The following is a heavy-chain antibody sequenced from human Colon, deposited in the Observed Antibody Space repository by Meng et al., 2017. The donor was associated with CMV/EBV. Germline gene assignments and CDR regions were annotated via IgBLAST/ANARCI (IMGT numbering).Heavy chain of an antibody. V-gene: IGHV3-7*01. CDR1: GFTFSSYG. Sequence: GGSLRLSCAVSGFTFSSYGMSWVRQAPGKGLEWVAQIKEDGSEEYYADSVRGRFTIYRDNAKKSVYLQMNSLRAEDTAVYYCTRPFVVEAARSMDVWGEGTTVTVSS. CDR2: IKEDGSEE. J-gene: IGHJ6*03. CDR3: TRPFVVEAARSMDV. D-gene: IGHD2-15*01.